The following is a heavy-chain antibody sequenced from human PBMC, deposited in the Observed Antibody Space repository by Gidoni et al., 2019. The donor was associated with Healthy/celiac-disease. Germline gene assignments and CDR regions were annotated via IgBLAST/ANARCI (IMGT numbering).Heavy chain of an antibody. D-gene: IGHD2-15*01. V-gene: IGHV3-30*18. CDR1: GFTFSSYG. Sequence: QVQLVESGGGVVQPGRSLRLSYAASGFTFSSYGMHWVRQAPAQGLEWVGVISYYGSNKYYAAAVKGRFTISRDNSKNTLYLQMNSLRAEDTAVYYCAKCCSGDYWGQGTLVTVSS. CDR2: ISYYGSNK. J-gene: IGHJ4*02. CDR3: AKCCSGDY.